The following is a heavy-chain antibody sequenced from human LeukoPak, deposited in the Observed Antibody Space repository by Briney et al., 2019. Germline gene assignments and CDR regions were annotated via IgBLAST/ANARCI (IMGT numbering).Heavy chain of an antibody. CDR3: ARGRNSGWYEFVGQFDY. D-gene: IGHD6-19*01. J-gene: IGHJ4*02. Sequence: GGSLRLSCAASGFIVSSNYMSWVRQAPGKGLEWVSIIYSGGSTHYADSVKGRFTISRDNSKNTLYLQMNSLRAEDTSVYYCARGRNSGWYEFVGQFDYWGQGTLVTVSS. V-gene: IGHV3-66*01. CDR1: GFIVSSNY. CDR2: IYSGGST.